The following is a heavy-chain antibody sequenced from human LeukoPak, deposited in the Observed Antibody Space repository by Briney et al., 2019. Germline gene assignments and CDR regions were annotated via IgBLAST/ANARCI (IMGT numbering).Heavy chain of an antibody. D-gene: IGHD5-24*01. V-gene: IGHV4-59*01. Sequence: SETLSLTCPVSGGSISSYYWSWIRQPPGRGLEWIGYIYYSGSTNYNPSLKSRVTISVDTSKNQFSLKLSSVTAADTAVYYCARSVEMATISYFDYWGQGTLVTVSS. CDR2: IYYSGST. CDR1: GGSISSYY. CDR3: ARSVEMATISYFDY. J-gene: IGHJ4*02.